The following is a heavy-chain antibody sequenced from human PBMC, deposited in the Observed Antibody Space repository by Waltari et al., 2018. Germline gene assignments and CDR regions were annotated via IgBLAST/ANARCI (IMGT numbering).Heavy chain of an antibody. D-gene: IGHD3-22*01. V-gene: IGHV1-24*01. Sequence: QVQLVQSGAEVKKPGASVKVSCKVSGYTLPEVSMHWVRTAPGKGLEWMGGFDPEDGETIYAQKFQGRVTMTEDTSTDTAYMELSSLRSEDTAVYYCATQSSGIRWADAFDIWGQGTMVTVSS. J-gene: IGHJ3*02. CDR3: ATQSSGIRWADAFDI. CDR2: FDPEDGET. CDR1: GYTLPEVS.